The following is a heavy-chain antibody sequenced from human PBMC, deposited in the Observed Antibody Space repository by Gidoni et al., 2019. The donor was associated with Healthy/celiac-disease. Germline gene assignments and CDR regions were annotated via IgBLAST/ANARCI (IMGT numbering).Heavy chain of an antibody. D-gene: IGHD3-22*01. CDR3: ARARITMIVVVQRAFDI. CDR2: INHSGST. J-gene: IGHJ3*02. V-gene: IGHV4-34*01. Sequence: QLQLQQWGAGPLKPSETLSLTCALSVASFSGYYWSWIRQPPGKGLEWIGEINHSGSTNYNPSLKSRVTISVDTSKNQFSLKLSSVTAADTAVYYCARARITMIVVVQRAFDIWGQGTMVTVSS. CDR1: VASFSGYY.